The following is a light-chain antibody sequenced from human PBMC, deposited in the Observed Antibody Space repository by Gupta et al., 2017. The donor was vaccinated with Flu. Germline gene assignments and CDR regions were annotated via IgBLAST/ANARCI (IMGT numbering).Light chain of an antibody. CDR3: QVWDSRSDHYV. CDR1: DIGGKS. J-gene: IGLJ1*01. Sequence: GKKASISCGGDDIGGKSVHWYQQKPGQAPVLVAYDDSVRPSGIPDRFSGSNSGGTATLLINRVEAGDEADYYCQVWDSRSDHYVFGTGTKVSVL. V-gene: IGLV3-21*03. CDR2: DDS.